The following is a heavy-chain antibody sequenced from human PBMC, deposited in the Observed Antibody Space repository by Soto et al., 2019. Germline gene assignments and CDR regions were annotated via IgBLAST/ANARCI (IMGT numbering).Heavy chain of an antibody. D-gene: IGHD2-2*01. V-gene: IGHV3-23*01. Sequence: EVQLLESGGGLVQPGGSLRLSCAASGFTFSSYAMSWVRQAPGKGLEWVSAISGSGGSTYYADSVKGRFTISRDNSKNTLYLQMNSLRAEDTAVYYCAKDWNDIVVVPAALYYYYYMDVWVKGTTVTVSS. CDR3: AKDWNDIVVVPAALYYYYYMDV. J-gene: IGHJ6*03. CDR2: ISGSGGST. CDR1: GFTFSSYA.